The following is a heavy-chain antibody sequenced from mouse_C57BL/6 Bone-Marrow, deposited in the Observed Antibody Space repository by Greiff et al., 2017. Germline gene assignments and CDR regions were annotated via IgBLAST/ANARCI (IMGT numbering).Heavy chain of an antibody. D-gene: IGHD2-3*01. Sequence: VQLVESGAELVKPGASVKLSCKASGYTFTSYWMHWVKQRPGQGLEWIGMIHPNSGSTNYNEKFKSKATLTVDKSSSPAYMQLSSLTSEDSAVYYCARRGYDPSWGQGTSVTVSS. CDR2: IHPNSGST. J-gene: IGHJ4*01. V-gene: IGHV1-64*01. CDR3: ARRGYDPS. CDR1: GYTFTSYW.